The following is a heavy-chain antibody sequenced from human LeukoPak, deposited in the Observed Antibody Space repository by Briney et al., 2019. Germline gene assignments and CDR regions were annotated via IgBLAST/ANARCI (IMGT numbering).Heavy chain of an antibody. CDR3: AKGGLCYYDSSGYYDY. D-gene: IGHD3-22*01. Sequence: GGSLRLSCAASGFTFSSYAMSWVRQAPGKGLEWVSAISGSGGSTYYADSVKGRFTISRDNSKNTLYLQMNSLRAEDTAVYYCAKGGLCYYDSSGYYDYWGQGTLVTVSS. CDR1: GFTFSSYA. V-gene: IGHV3-23*01. J-gene: IGHJ4*02. CDR2: ISGSGGST.